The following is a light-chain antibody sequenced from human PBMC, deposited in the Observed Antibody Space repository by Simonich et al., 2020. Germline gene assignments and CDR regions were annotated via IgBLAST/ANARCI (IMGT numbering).Light chain of an antibody. Sequence: DIQMNQSPSSLFASVGNKVTITCHASQDISNYLNWYQQKPGKAPKLLIYDASNLETGVPSRFSGSGSGTDFTFTISSLQPEDIATYYCQQYDNLPTFGGGTKVEIK. CDR3: QQYDNLPT. CDR2: DAS. J-gene: IGKJ4*01. CDR1: QDISNY. V-gene: IGKV1-33*01.